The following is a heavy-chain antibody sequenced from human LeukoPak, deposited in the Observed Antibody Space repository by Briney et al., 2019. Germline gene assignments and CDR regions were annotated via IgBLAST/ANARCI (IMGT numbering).Heavy chain of an antibody. D-gene: IGHD5-12*01. CDR2: IYASGST. V-gene: IGHV4-4*09. CDR3: VRRGTWQGYDY. J-gene: IGHJ4*02. Sequence: SETLSLTCTVSGGSISSYYWSWIRQPPGKGLEWIGYIYASGSTNYNPSLKSRVTISIDTSKNQFSLSLSSVTAADTAVYYCVRRGTWQGYDYWGQGTLVTVSS. CDR1: GGSISSYY.